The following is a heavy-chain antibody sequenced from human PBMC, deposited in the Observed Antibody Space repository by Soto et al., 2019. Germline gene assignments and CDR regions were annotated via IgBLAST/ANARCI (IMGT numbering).Heavy chain of an antibody. D-gene: IGHD6-19*01. J-gene: IGHJ4*02. CDR1: GDSVSSNSGA. V-gene: IGHV6-1*01. Sequence: SQTLSLTCAISGDSVSSNSGAWNWIRQSPSRGLEWLGRTYYRSKWYNDYAVSVKSRITINSDTSKNQFSLQLNSVTPEDTAVYYCASELTTNGWYDIDYWAQGTLVTVSS. CDR3: ASELTTNGWYDIDY. CDR2: TYYRSKWYN.